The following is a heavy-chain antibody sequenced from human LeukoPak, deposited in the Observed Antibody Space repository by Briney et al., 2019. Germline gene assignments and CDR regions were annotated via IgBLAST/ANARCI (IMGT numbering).Heavy chain of an antibody. D-gene: IGHD3-22*01. J-gene: IGHJ5*02. CDR2: ISSSGSYI. CDR1: GFTFSSYS. V-gene: IGHV3-21*01. Sequence: PGGSLRLSCVASGFTFSSYSMNWVRQAPGKGLEWVSSISSSGSYIYYADSVKGRFTISRDNAQNSLYLQMHSLRAEDTAVYYCARDPSPGYYASSGYYLSWGQGTLVTVSS. CDR3: ARDPSPGYYASSGYYLS.